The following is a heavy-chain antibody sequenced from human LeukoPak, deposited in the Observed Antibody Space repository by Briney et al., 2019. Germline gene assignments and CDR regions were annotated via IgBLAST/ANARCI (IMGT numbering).Heavy chain of an antibody. V-gene: IGHV4-61*02. D-gene: IGHD4-17*01. CDR3: ARDTDYVDY. CDR2: IYTSGST. CDR1: GGSISSGSYY. J-gene: IGHJ4*02. Sequence: TTSQTLSLTCTVSGGSISSGSYYWSWIRQPAGKGLEWIGRIYTSGSTNYNPSLKSRVTISVDTSKNQFSLKLSPVTAADTAVYYCARDTDYVDYWRQRTLVTVSS.